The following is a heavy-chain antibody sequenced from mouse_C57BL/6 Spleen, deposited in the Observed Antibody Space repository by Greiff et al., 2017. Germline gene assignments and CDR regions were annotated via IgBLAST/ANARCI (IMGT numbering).Heavy chain of an antibody. J-gene: IGHJ3*01. CDR2: ISSGSSTS. V-gene: IGHV5-17*01. CDR1: GFTFSDYG. D-gene: IGHD1-1*01. CDR3: ARERDYGSSSPLAY. Sequence: EVQLVESGGGLVKPGGSLKLSCAASGFTFSDYGMHWVRQAPEKGLEWVAYISSGSSTSYYADTVKGRFTISRDNAKNTLFLQMNSLRSEDTAMYYCARERDYGSSSPLAYWGQGTLVTVSA.